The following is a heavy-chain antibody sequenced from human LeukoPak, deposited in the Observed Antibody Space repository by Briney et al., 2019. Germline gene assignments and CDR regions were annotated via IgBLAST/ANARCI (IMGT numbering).Heavy chain of an antibody. J-gene: IGHJ5*02. D-gene: IGHD5-18*01. Sequence: TSETLSLTCAVSGGSISSISSNNWAWIRQPPGKGLELIAAIHHTGSTYYNPSFMGRVTISVDTSKNQFSLKLNSLTATDTAVYYCARLPTGYPNWFDTWGQGILVTVSS. V-gene: IGHV4-39*01. CDR3: ARLPTGYPNWFDT. CDR2: IHHTGST. CDR1: GGSISSISSNN.